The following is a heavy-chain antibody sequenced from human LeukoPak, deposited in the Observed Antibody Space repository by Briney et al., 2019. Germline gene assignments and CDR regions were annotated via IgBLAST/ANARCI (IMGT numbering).Heavy chain of an antibody. J-gene: IGHJ4*02. CDR2: IIPIFGTA. V-gene: IGHV1-69*13. D-gene: IGHD2-2*01. CDR3: AREEGAFYCSSTSCQPL. Sequence: ASVKVSCKASGGTFSSYAISWVRQAPGQGLEWMGGIIPIFGTANYAQKFQGRVTITADESTSTAYMELSSLRSEDTAVYYCAREEGAFYCSSTSCQPLWGQGTLVTVSS. CDR1: GGTFSSYA.